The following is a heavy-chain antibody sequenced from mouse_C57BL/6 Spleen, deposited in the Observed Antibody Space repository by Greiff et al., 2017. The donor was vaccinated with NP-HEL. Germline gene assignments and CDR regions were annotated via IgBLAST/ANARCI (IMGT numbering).Heavy chain of an antibody. J-gene: IGHJ2*01. CDR1: GYTFTSYW. V-gene: IGHV1-64*01. CDR3: ARGRRDITTVVDYFDY. Sequence: QVQLQQPGAELVKPGASVKLSCKASGYTFTSYWMHWVKQRPGQGLEWIGMIHPNSGSTNYNEKFKSKATLTVDKSSSTAYMQLSSMTSEDSAVYYCARGRRDITTVVDYFDYWGQGTTLTVSS. D-gene: IGHD1-1*01. CDR2: IHPNSGST.